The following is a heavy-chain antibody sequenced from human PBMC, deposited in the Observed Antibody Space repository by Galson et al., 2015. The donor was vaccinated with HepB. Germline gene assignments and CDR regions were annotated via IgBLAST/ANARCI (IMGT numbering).Heavy chain of an antibody. CDR2: IWYDGSNK. CDR1: GFTFSSYG. Sequence: SLRLSCAASGFTFSSYGMHWVRQAPGKGLEWVAVIWYDGSNKYYADSVKGRFTISRDNSKNTLYLQMNSLRAEDTAVYYCARGIIAAAGAHAGDAFDIWGQGTMVTVSS. J-gene: IGHJ3*02. D-gene: IGHD6-13*01. CDR3: ARGIIAAAGAHAGDAFDI. V-gene: IGHV3-33*08.